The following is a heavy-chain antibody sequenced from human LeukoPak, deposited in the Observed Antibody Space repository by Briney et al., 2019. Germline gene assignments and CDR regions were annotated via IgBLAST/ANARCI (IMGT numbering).Heavy chain of an antibody. J-gene: IGHJ4*02. CDR1: GFTVRTHY. Sequence: PGGSLRLSCAASGFTVRTHYLSWVRQAPGKGLEWVSVIYSGDSAYYADPVKGRFSVSRDNSKNTLNLQMNSLRADDTAVYYCARGKLQQQLVHWGQGTLVTVSS. CDR2: IYSGDSA. V-gene: IGHV3-66*01. D-gene: IGHD6-13*01. CDR3: ARGKLQQQLVH.